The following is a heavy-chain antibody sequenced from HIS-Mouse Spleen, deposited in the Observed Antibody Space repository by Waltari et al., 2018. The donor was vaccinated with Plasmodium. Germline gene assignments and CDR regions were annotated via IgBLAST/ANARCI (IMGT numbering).Heavy chain of an antibody. V-gene: IGHV4-39*07. CDR3: ARVPYYYDSSGYGMGWFDP. CDR1: GGSISSSSYY. Sequence: QLQLQESGPGLVKPSETLSLTCTVSGGSISSSSYYWGWIRQPPGKGLEWIGSIYYSGSTYYNPSLKSRVTISVDTAKNQFSLKLSSVTAADTAVYYCARVPYYYDSSGYGMGWFDPWCQGTLVTVSS. J-gene: IGHJ5*02. D-gene: IGHD3-22*01. CDR2: IYYSGST.